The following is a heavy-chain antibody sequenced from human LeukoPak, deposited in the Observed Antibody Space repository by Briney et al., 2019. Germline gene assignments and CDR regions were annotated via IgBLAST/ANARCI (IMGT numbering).Heavy chain of an antibody. CDR2: IYYSGST. J-gene: IGHJ5*02. Sequence: PSETLSLTCTVSGGSISSYYWSWIRQPPGKGLEWIGYIYYSGSTNYNPSLKSRVTISVDTSKNQFSLKLSSVTAADTAVYYCASRGPYYDSSGPGWFDPWGQGTLVTVSS. V-gene: IGHV4-59*01. CDR1: GGSISSYY. D-gene: IGHD3-22*01. CDR3: ASRGPYYDSSGPGWFDP.